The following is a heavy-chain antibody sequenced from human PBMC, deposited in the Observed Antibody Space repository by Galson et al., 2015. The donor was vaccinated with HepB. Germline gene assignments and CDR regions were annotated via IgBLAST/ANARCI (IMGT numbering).Heavy chain of an antibody. Sequence: LRLSCATSGFTFSKAWMHWVRQAPGKGLEWVGRIKSKTNGGTTDYAAPVNGRFTVSRDDSKNTLSLQMNSLKTEDTAVYYCTTDRAACSGDCYNAFDIWGQGT. V-gene: IGHV3-15*07. J-gene: IGHJ3*02. CDR1: GFTFSKAW. CDR3: TTDRAACSGDCYNAFDI. D-gene: IGHD2-21*02. CDR2: IKSKTNGGTT.